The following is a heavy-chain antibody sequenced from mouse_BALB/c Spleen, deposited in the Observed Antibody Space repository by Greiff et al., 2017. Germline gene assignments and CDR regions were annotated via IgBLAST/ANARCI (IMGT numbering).Heavy chain of an antibody. CDR1: GYTFTDYA. D-gene: IGHD1-1*01. CDR3: ATSTVPSFDY. Sequence: VQLQQSGAELVRPGVSVKISCKGSGYTFTDYAMHWVKQSHAKSLEWIGVISTYYGDASYNQKFKGKATMTVDKSSSTAYMELARLTSEDSAIYYCATSTVPSFDYWGQGTTLTVSS. CDR2: ISTYYGDA. V-gene: IGHV1S137*01. J-gene: IGHJ2*01.